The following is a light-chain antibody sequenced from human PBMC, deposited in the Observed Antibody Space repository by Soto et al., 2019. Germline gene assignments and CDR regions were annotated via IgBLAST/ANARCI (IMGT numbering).Light chain of an antibody. CDR2: DAS. CDR3: QQRSNWPPVFT. V-gene: IGKV3-11*01. J-gene: IGKJ3*01. CDR1: QSVSSY. Sequence: EIELTQSPSTLSLSPGERATLSCRASQSVSSYLAWYQQKPGKAPRLLIYDASNRTTGIPARFSGSGSGTDFTLTISSREPEDYAVYYCQQRSNWPPVFTFGPGTKVDIK.